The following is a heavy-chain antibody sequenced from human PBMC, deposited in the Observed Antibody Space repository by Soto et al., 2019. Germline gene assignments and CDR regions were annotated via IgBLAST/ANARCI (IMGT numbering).Heavy chain of an antibody. CDR1: VGTLNRYT. J-gene: IGHJ4*02. V-gene: IGHV1-69*06. CDR3: ASWRSYSGSYCFDY. CDR2: VVPMYDSV. D-gene: IGHD1-26*01. Sequence: SVKVSCKCSVGTLNRYTINLVRQAPGRGLEWVGQVVPMYDSVNYAENFQGRVTITADKSTKTAYMELTSLRSEDTALYVCASWRSYSGSYCFDYWGPGTLVTVSS.